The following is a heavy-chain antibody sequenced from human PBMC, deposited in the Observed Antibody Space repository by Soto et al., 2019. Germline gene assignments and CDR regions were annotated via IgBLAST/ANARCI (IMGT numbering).Heavy chain of an antibody. J-gene: IGHJ4*02. CDR1: GGSISSGDYY. CDR3: ARDSGGGVVAAQYY. CDR2: IYYSGST. Sequence: HVQLQESGPGLVKPSQTLSLTCTVSGGSISSGDYYWSWIRQPPGKGLEWIGYIYYSGSTYYNPSLKSRVTISVDTSKNQFSLKLNSVTAADTAVYYCARDSGGGVVAAQYYWGQGTLVTVSS. D-gene: IGHD2-15*01. V-gene: IGHV4-30-4*01.